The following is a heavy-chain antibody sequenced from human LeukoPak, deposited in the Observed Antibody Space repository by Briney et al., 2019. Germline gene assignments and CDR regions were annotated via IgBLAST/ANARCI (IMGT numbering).Heavy chain of an antibody. CDR1: GFTFSSYA. CDR2: ISGSGGST. J-gene: IGHJ4*02. Sequence: GGSLRLSCAASGFTFSSYAMSWVRQAPGKGLEWVSAISGSGGSTYYADSVKGRFTISRDNSKNTLYLQMNSLRAEDTAVYHCAKGSYYYDSADYFDYWGQGTLVTVSS. D-gene: IGHD3-22*01. CDR3: AKGSYYYDSADYFDY. V-gene: IGHV3-23*01.